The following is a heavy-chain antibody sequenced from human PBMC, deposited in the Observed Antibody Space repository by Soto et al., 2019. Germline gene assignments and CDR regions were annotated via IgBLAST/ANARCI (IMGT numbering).Heavy chain of an antibody. CDR3: ARDFDYYGSGALVYYFDY. V-gene: IGHV1-3*01. J-gene: IGHJ4*02. D-gene: IGHD3-10*01. CDR2: INAGNGNT. CDR1: GYTFTSYA. Sequence: GASVKVSCKASGYTFTSYAMHWVRQAPGQRLEWMGWINAGNGNTKYSQKFQGRVTITRDTSASTAYMELSSLRSEDTAVYYCARDFDYYGSGALVYYFDYWGQGTLVTVSS.